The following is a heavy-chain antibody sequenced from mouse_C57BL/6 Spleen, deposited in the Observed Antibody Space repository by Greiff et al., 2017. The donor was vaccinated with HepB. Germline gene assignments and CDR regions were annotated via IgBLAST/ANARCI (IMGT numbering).Heavy chain of an antibody. Sequence: QVQLQQPGAELVRPGSSVKLSCKASGYTFTSYWMHWVKQRPIQGLEWIGNIDPSDSETHYNQKFKDKATLTVDKSSSTAYMQLSSLTSEDSAVYYCARGGGDGYCGSSSAWFAYWGKGTLVTVSA. CDR2: IDPSDSET. CDR3: ARGGGDGYCGSSSAWFAY. J-gene: IGHJ3*01. CDR1: GYTFTSYW. D-gene: IGHD1-1*01. V-gene: IGHV1-52*01.